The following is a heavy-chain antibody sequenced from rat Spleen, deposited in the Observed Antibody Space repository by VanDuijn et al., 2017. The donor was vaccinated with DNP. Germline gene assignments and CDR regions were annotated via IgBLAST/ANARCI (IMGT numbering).Heavy chain of an antibody. D-gene: IGHD1-1*01. CDR1: GFTFSDYW. J-gene: IGHJ4*01. CDR2: ITSSGGHT. CDR3: TGERDYYSRRYAMDA. V-gene: IGHV5-31*01. Sequence: EVQLVESGGDLVQPGGSLKLSCVTSGFTFSDYWMTWLRQVPGRGLQWVASITSSGGHTYYPDSVKGRFTISRENARNTLYLQMNSLRSEDTAIYYCTGERDYYSRRYAMDAWGQGTSVTVSS.